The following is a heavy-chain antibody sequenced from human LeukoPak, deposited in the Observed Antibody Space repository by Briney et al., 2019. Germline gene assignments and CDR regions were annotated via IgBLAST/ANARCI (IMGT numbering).Heavy chain of an antibody. D-gene: IGHD5-24*01. CDR1: GYNFSTYW. CDR3: ARQRDGSRTLNYYYMDV. V-gene: IGHV5-51*01. Sequence: GESLKISCKGSGYNFSTYWIDWVRQMPGKGLEWMGIIYPGNSDTRYSPSFQGQVTISADKSINTAYLQWSSLKASDTAVYYCARQRDGSRTLNYYYMDVWGKGTTVTVSS. CDR2: IYPGNSDT. J-gene: IGHJ6*03.